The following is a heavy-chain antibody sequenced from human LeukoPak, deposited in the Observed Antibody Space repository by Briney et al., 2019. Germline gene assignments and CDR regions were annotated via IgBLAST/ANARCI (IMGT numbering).Heavy chain of an antibody. J-gene: IGHJ3*02. CDR2: IGSSSSTI. Sequence: GGSLRLSCAASGFTFSSYSMNWVRQAPGKGLEWVSYIGSSSSTIYYADSVKGRFTISRDNAKNSLYLQMNSLRAEDTAVYYCARDLIPYYDFWSGCDIWGQGTMVTVSS. V-gene: IGHV3-48*01. CDR3: ARDLIPYYDFWSGCDI. CDR1: GFTFSSYS. D-gene: IGHD3-3*01.